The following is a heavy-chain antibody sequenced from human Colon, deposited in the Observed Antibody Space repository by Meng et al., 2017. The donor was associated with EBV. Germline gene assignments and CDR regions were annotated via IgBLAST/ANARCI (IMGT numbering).Heavy chain of an antibody. CDR3: LRGSGGSV. CDR1: GDSITNHNW. J-gene: IGHJ1*01. D-gene: IGHD3-10*01. CDR2: IPHRGSS. V-gene: IGHV4-4*02. Sequence: QVQLGGSGPALAKPSDTLSLTCAVSGDSITNHNWWAWVRQPPGKGLEWIGEIPHRGSSAYNPSLKSRVSMSIDKSKNQFSLKLTSVTAADTAVYHCLRGSGGSVWGQGTLVTVSS.